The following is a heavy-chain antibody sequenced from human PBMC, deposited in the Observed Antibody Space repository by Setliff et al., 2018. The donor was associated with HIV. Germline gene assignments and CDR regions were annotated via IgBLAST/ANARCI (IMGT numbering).Heavy chain of an antibody. CDR3: ARRGDGYILDY. CDR2: IFYSGTT. Sequence: SETLSLTCSVSGAFTTSSLYSWGWFRQSPGKGLEWIGTIFYSGTTTYNPSLKSRITISVDTSKTEFSLNLSSLTAADTAVYYCARRGDGYILDYWGRGTLVTVSS. J-gene: IGHJ4*02. CDR1: GAFTTSSLYS. V-gene: IGHV4-39*07. D-gene: IGHD3-10*01.